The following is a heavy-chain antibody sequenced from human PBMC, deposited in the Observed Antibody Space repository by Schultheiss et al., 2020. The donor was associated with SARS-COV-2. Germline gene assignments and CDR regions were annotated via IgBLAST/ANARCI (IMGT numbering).Heavy chain of an antibody. CDR1: GYTFTSYG. J-gene: IGHJ3*02. CDR3: ARQGYCSSTSCYVEDDAFDI. CDR2: IIPIFGTA. Sequence: KISCKASGYTFTSYGISWVRQAPGQGLEWMGGIIPIFGTANYAQKFQGRVTITADESTSTAYMELRSLRSDDTAVYYCARQGYCSSTSCYVEDDAFDIWGQGTMVTVSS. V-gene: IGHV1-69*01. D-gene: IGHD2-2*01.